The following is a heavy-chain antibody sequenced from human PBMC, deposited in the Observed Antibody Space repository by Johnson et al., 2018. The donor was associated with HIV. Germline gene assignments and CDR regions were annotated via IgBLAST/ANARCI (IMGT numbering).Heavy chain of an antibody. J-gene: IGHJ3*02. CDR1: GFTLSSYG. V-gene: IGHV3-30*02. CDR2: IRYDGTNK. CDR3: AREGGSYKDDAFDI. D-gene: IGHD1-26*01. Sequence: QVQLVESGGGVVQPGGSLRLSCAASGFTLSSYGLHWVRQAPGKGLEWVAFIRYDGTNKHYADSVRGRFTISRDNSKNTLYLQMNSLRAEDTALYYCAREGGSYKDDAFDIWGQGTVVTVSS.